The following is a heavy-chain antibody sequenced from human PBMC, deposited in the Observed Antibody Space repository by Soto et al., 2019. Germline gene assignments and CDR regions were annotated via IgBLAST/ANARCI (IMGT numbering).Heavy chain of an antibody. CDR3: ARDLRGTRSDEYYGMDV. Sequence: VSCKAYGYIFTGYYMHCVRQAPGQGLEWMGWINPNSGGTNYAQKFQSWVTMTRDTPISTGYMELSRLRSDETAVYFCARDLRGTRSDEYYGMDVWGQGTTVTVSS. D-gene: IGHD1-1*01. CDR1: GYIFTGYY. CDR2: INPNSGGT. V-gene: IGHV1-2*04. J-gene: IGHJ6*02.